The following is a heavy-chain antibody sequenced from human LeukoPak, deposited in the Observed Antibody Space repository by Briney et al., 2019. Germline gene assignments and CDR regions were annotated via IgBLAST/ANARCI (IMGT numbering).Heavy chain of an antibody. Sequence: GGSLRLSCAASGFTFSSYAMSWVRQAPGKGLEWVSAISGSGGSTYYADSVKGRFTISRDNSKNTLYLQMNSLRAEDTAVYYCASLDVDIVATAKRGDAFDIWGQGTMVTVSS. CDR3: ASLDVDIVATAKRGDAFDI. V-gene: IGHV3-23*01. J-gene: IGHJ3*02. CDR1: GFTFSSYA. D-gene: IGHD5-12*01. CDR2: ISGSGGST.